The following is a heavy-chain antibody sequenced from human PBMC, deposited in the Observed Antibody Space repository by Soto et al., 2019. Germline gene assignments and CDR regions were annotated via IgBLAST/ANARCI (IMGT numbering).Heavy chain of an antibody. CDR1: GFTFSSYE. D-gene: IGHD6-19*01. CDR2: ISSSGSTI. V-gene: IGHV3-48*03. CDR3: ARGQYISGGGYFDY. Sequence: EVQLVESGGGLVQPGGSLRLSCAASGFTFSSYEMNWVRQAPGKGLEWVSYISSSGSTIYYADSVKGRFTISRDNAKNSLYLQRNSLRAEDTAVYYCARGQYISGGGYFDYWGQETLVTVSS. J-gene: IGHJ4*02.